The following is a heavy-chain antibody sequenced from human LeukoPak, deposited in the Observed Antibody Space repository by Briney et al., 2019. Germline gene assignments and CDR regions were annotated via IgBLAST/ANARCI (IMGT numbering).Heavy chain of an antibody. CDR3: AVGGFWSGYYHSGYYFDY. D-gene: IGHD3-3*01. V-gene: IGHV1-69*01. J-gene: IGHJ4*02. Sequence: GASVTVSCMASRGTFISYAISWVRQAPGQGLDWMGGIIPIFGTANYAQKFQGRVTITADESTSTAYMELSSLRSEDTAVYYCAVGGFWSGYYHSGYYFDYWGQGTLVTVSS. CDR2: IIPIFGTA. CDR1: RGTFISYA.